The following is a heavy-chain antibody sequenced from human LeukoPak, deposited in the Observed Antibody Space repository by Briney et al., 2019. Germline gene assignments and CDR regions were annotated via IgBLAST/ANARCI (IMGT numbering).Heavy chain of an antibody. D-gene: IGHD2-2*01. CDR1: GFTFSNYG. CDR2: ITGSGGST. CDR3: AKLLRSNTVYDS. J-gene: IGHJ5*01. Sequence: GGSLRLSCAASGFTFSNYGLSWVRQAPGKGLEWVSGITGSGGSTYYADSVKGRFTISRDNSKNTLYLQMNSLRAEDTAFYYCAKLLRSNTVYDSWGRGALVTVSS. V-gene: IGHV3-23*01.